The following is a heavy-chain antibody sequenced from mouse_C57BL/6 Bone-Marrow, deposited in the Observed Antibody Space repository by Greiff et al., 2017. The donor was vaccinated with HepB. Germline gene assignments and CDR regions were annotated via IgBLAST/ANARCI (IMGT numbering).Heavy chain of an antibody. Sequence: QVQLQQSGAELARPGASVKLSCKASGYTFTSYGISWVKQRTGQGLEWIGEIYPRSGNTYYNKKFKGKATLTADKSSSTAYMELRSLTSEDSAVYFCAREPYYYGNYFDYWGQGTTLTVSS. CDR1: GYTFTSYG. CDR3: AREPYYYGNYFDY. CDR2: IYPRSGNT. V-gene: IGHV1-81*01. D-gene: IGHD1-1*01. J-gene: IGHJ2*01.